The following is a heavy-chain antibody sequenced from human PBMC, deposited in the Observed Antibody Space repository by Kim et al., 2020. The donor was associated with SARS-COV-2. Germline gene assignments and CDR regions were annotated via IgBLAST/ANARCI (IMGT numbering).Heavy chain of an antibody. V-gene: IGHV1-69*04. D-gene: IGHD3-10*01. CDR1: GGTFSSYA. CDR2: IIPILGIA. Sequence: SVKVSCKASGGTFSSYAISWVRQAPGQGLEWMGRIIPILGIANYAQKFQGRVTITADKSTSTAYMELSSLRSEETAVYYCAREITMVRGVTSPGSGMDVWGQGTTVTVSS. J-gene: IGHJ6*02. CDR3: AREITMVRGVTSPGSGMDV.